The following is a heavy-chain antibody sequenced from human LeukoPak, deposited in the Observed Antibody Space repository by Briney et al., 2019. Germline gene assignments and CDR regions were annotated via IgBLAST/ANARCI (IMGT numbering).Heavy chain of an antibody. D-gene: IGHD6-19*01. Sequence: PGGSLRLSCAASGFTFSSYAMSWVPQAPGKGLERVSAISGSGGSTYYADSVKGRFTISRDNSKNTLYLQMNSLRAEDTAVNYCAKVVRGWPGDSWGPGTLVTVSS. CDR3: AKVVRGWPGDS. J-gene: IGHJ4*02. CDR1: GFTFSSYA. V-gene: IGHV3-23*01. CDR2: ISGSGGST.